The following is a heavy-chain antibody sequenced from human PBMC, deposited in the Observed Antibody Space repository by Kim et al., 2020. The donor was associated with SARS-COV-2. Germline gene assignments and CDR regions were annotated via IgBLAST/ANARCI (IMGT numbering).Heavy chain of an antibody. CDR1: GYTFTGYY. D-gene: IGHD3-3*01. Sequence: ASVKVSCKASGYTFTGYYMHWVRQAPGQGLEWMGWINPNSGGTNYAQKFQGRVTMTRDTSISTAYMELSRLRSDDTAVYYCARDSVTTRPDDFWSGYYLDRYGMDVWGQGTTVTVYS. V-gene: IGHV1-2*02. CDR2: INPNSGGT. J-gene: IGHJ6*02. CDR3: ARDSVTTRPDDFWSGYYLDRYGMDV.